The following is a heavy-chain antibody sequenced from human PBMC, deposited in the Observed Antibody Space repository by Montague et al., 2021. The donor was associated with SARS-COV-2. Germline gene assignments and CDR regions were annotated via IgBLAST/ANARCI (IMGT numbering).Heavy chain of an antibody. D-gene: IGHD4-23*01. CDR2: IYDGGAA. V-gene: IGHV4-59*01. CDR1: GGSITGYY. J-gene: IGHJ3*02. Sequence: SETLSLTCTVSGGSITGYYWSWLRQSPGKGLEWIAYIYDGGAANYNPSLGSRVTISTDTSKNQLSLKVNSVTAADTAVYYCVRDHPYGGPRGAYDIWGQGTVVTVSS. CDR3: VRDHPYGGPRGAYDI.